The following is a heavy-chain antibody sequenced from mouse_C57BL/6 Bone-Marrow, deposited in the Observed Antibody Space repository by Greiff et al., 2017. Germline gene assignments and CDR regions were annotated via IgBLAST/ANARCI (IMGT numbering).Heavy chain of an antibody. CDR3: AKRGGYGSSPFYAMDY. D-gene: IGHD1-1*01. J-gene: IGHJ4*01. CDR2: IWRGGST. Sequence: VQLQQSGPGLVQPSQSLSITCTVSGFSLTSYGVHWVRQSPGKGLEWLGVIWRGGSTDYNAAFMSRLSITKDNSKSQVFFKMNSLQADDTAIYYCAKRGGYGSSPFYAMDYWGQGTSVTVSS. V-gene: IGHV2-5*01. CDR1: GFSLTSYG.